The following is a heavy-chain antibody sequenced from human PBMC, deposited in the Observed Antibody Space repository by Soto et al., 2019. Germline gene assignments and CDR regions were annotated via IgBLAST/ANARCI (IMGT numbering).Heavy chain of an antibody. V-gene: IGHV4-39*01. Sequence: PSETLSLTCSDSGGSINSSSYFWGWVRQPPGKGLEWIGSIYYSGSTYYNPSLRSRVTISVDTSKNQFSLKLSSVTAADTAVFYCARHYSSGSRNWFDRW. CDR1: GGSINSSSYF. D-gene: IGHD6-19*01. CDR3: ARHYSSGSRNWFDR. J-gene: IGHJ5*02. CDR2: IYYSGST.